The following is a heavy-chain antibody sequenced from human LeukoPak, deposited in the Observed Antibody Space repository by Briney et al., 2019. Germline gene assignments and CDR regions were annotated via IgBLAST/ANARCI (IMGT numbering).Heavy chain of an antibody. J-gene: IGHJ4*02. Sequence: GGSLRLSCAASGFTVSSNYMSWVRQAPGKGLEWASVIYSGGSTYYADSVKGRFTISRDNSKNTLYLQMNSLRAEDTAVYYCASEGGIAARPASGPPTFDYWGQGTLVTVSS. CDR2: IYSGGST. CDR1: GFTVSSNY. V-gene: IGHV3-53*01. D-gene: IGHD6-6*01. CDR3: ASEGGIAARPASGPPTFDY.